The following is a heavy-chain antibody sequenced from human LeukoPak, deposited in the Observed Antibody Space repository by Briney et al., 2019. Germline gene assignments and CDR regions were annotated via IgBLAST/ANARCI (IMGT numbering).Heavy chain of an antibody. V-gene: IGHV1-69*04. CDR3: ARDDYGGNSYPFDY. CDR2: IIPIFGIA. Sequence: SSVTVSCKASGGTFSSYAISWVRQAPGQGLEWMGRIIPIFGIANYAQKFQGRVTITADKSTSTAYMELSSLRSEDTAVYYCARDDYGGNSYPFDYWGQGTLVTVSS. D-gene: IGHD4-23*01. J-gene: IGHJ4*02. CDR1: GGTFSSYA.